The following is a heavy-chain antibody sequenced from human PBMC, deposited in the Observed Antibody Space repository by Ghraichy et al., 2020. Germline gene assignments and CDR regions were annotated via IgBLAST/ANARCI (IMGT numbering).Heavy chain of an antibody. CDR1: GFTFSSYG. Sequence: GSLRLSCAASGFTFSSYGMHWVRQAPGKGLEWVAVISYDGSNKYYADSVKGRFTISRDNSKNTLYLQMNSLRAEDTAVYYCAKDMVRGVIFYYYGMDVWGQGTTVTVSS. D-gene: IGHD3-10*01. V-gene: IGHV3-30*18. CDR3: AKDMVRGVIFYYYGMDV. CDR2: ISYDGSNK. J-gene: IGHJ6*02.